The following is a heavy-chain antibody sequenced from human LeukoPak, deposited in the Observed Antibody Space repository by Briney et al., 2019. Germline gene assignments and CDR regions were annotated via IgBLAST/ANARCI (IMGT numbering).Heavy chain of an antibody. Sequence: HGESLKISCKGSGYGFNSHWIGWVRQMPGKGLEWMGIIYPGDSDTRYSPSFQGQVTISADKSINTAYLQWRSLKASDTAMYSCARRLPTVGTTGGGFDVWGQGTLVTVSS. CDR1: GYGFNSHW. D-gene: IGHD1-26*01. CDR3: ARRLPTVGTTGGGFDV. CDR2: IYPGDSDT. V-gene: IGHV5-51*01. J-gene: IGHJ3*01.